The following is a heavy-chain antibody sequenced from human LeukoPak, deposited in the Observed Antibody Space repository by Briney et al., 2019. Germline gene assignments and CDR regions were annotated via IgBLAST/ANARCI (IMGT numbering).Heavy chain of an antibody. Sequence: PGGSLRPSCAASGFTFSSYAMSWVRQAPGKGLEWVSAISGSGGSTYYADSVKGRFTISRDNSKNTLYLQMNSLRAEDTAVYYCACGIFGVVIPFDYWGQGTLVTVSS. CDR2: ISGSGGST. D-gene: IGHD3-3*01. CDR1: GFTFSSYA. V-gene: IGHV3-23*01. J-gene: IGHJ4*02. CDR3: ACGIFGVVIPFDY.